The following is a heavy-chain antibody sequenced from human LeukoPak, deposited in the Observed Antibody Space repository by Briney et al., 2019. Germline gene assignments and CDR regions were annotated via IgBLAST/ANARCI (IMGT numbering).Heavy chain of an antibody. CDR1: GASMNNYY. D-gene: IGHD6-19*01. V-gene: IGHV4-59*01. CDR2: IYYRGSS. J-gene: IGHJ4*02. CDR3: ARGVVAGSFHY. Sequence: PSETLSLTCTVSGASMNNYYWSWIRQPPGKGLEWIGYIYYRGSSNYNPSLKSRVTISVDTSKNQFSLKLSSVTAADTAVYYCARGVVAGSFHYWGQGTLVTVSS.